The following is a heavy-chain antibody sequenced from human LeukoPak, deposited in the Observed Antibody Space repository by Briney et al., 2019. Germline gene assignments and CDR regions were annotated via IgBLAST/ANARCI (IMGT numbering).Heavy chain of an antibody. CDR2: IRYDGSNK. Sequence: GGSLRLSCAASGFTFSSYGMHWVRQAPGKGLEWVAFIRYDGSNKYYADSVKGRFTISRDNSKNTLYLQMNSLRAEDTAVYYCAKDPSWMVRGVVDYWGQGTLVTVSS. CDR3: AKDPSWMVRGVVDY. D-gene: IGHD3-10*01. J-gene: IGHJ4*02. CDR1: GFTFSSYG. V-gene: IGHV3-30*02.